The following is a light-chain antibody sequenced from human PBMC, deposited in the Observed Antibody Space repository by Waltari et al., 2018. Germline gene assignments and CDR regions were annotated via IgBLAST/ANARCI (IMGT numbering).Light chain of an antibody. CDR2: AAS. CDR1: QSISSY. V-gene: IGKV1-39*01. CDR3: QQYNSYSLWA. Sequence: DIQMTQSPSSLSASVGDRVTITCRASQSISSYLNWYQQKPGKAPKLLIYAASSLESGVPSRFSGSGSGTDFTLTISSLQPDDFATYYCQQYNSYSLWAFGQGTKVETK. J-gene: IGKJ1*01.